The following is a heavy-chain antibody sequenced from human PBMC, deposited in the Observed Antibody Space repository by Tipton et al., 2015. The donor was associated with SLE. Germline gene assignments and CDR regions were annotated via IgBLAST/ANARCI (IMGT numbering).Heavy chain of an antibody. Sequence: TLSLTCTVSGGSISSYYWSWIRQPAGKGLEWIGRIYTSGSTNYNPSLKSRVTISVDTSKNQFSLKLSSVTAADTAVYYCARGYSNSKSYYFDYWGQGTLVTVSS. V-gene: IGHV4-4*07. D-gene: IGHD4-11*01. CDR3: ARGYSNSKSYYFDY. J-gene: IGHJ4*02. CDR2: IYTSGST. CDR1: GGSISSYY.